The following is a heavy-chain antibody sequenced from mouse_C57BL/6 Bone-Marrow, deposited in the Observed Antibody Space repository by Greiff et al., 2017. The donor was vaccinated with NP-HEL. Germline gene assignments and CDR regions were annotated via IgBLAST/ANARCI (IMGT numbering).Heavy chain of an antibody. CDR3: ARQGNYLDY. Sequence: QVQLKESGPELVKPGASVKISCKASGYAFSSSWMNWVKQRPGTGLEWIGRIYPGDGDTNYNGKFKGKATLTADKSSSTAYMQLSSLTSEDSAVYFCARQGNYLDYWGQGTTRTVSS. V-gene: IGHV1-82*01. CDR2: IYPGDGDT. J-gene: IGHJ2*01. D-gene: IGHD3-3*01. CDR1: GYAFSSSW.